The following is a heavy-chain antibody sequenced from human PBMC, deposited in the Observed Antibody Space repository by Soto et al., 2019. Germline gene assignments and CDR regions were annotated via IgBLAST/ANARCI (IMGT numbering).Heavy chain of an antibody. Sequence: EVHLVQSAAEVKNPGESLKISCQASGYGFSSSWIAWVRQSPGKGLEWMGIVYPGDSETRYSPSFRGQVTFSADTSTNTALLQWRRLKASDSRVYYCAKHVDNWGAPYYLDSWGQGTQVTVSS. CDR1: GYGFSSSW. CDR3: AKHVDNWGAPYYLDS. V-gene: IGHV5-51*01. CDR2: VYPGDSET. J-gene: IGHJ4*02. D-gene: IGHD3-16*01.